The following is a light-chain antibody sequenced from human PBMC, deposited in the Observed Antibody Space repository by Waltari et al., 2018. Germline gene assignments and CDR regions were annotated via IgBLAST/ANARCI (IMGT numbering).Light chain of an antibody. J-gene: IGLJ1*01. CDR1: SRNVGGYNY. Sequence: QSALAQPRSVSGSPGQSVTISCTGSSRNVGGYNYLSWYQQYPGQAPKLMLYDVNRRPSGVPHRFSGSKSGDTASLTISGLQAEDEADYYCCSYAGSYTYVFGTGTKVTV. CDR3: CSYAGSYTYV. V-gene: IGLV2-11*01. CDR2: DVN.